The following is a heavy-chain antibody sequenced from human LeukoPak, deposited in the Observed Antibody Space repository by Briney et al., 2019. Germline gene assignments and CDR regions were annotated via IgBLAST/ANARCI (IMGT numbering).Heavy chain of an antibody. J-gene: IGHJ4*02. CDR2: ISGSGTSA. V-gene: IGHV3-23*01. CDR1: GSTFSSS. CDR3: AKILRGYNYGGFDF. D-gene: IGHD5-18*01. Sequence: PGGSLRLSCSASGSTFSSSMSWVRQAPGKGLEWVSTISGSGTSAYYADSVKGRFDISRDNSKNTLFLQMNRLRAEDTAVYYCAKILRGYNYGGFDFWGPGTLVTVSS.